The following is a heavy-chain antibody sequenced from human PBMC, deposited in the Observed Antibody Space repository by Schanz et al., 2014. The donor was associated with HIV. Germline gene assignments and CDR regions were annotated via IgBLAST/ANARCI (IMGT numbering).Heavy chain of an antibody. J-gene: IGHJ4*02. CDR2: ISDRSDYL. CDR1: GLTVRNKY. V-gene: IGHV3-21*04. CDR3: ARVKGAVDY. Sequence: EVQLVESGGGLVQPGGSLRLSCAASGLTVRNKYMTWVRQAPGKGLEWVSSISDRSDYLYYADSVKGRFTISRDNAKNSLYLQMNSLRAEDTAVYYCARVKGAVDYWGQGTLVTVSS.